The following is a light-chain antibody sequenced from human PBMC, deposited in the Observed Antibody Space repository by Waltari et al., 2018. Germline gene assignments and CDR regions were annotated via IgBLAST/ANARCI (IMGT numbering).Light chain of an antibody. J-gene: IGKJ4*01. CDR1: QSVSSNF. Sequence: EIVLTPSPGTLSLSPGERATLSCRASQSVSSNFLNWYQQKPGQAPRLLIHGASSRATGIPDRFSGSGSGTDFTLTISRLEPEDFAVYYCQQYDGVVLTFGGGTKVEI. CDR2: GAS. CDR3: QQYDGVVLT. V-gene: IGKV3-20*01.